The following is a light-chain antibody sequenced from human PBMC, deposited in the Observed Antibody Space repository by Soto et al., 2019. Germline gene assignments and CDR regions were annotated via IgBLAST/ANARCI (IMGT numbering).Light chain of an antibody. V-gene: IGKV3-11*01. CDR3: QRRTNWL. J-gene: IGKJ5*01. CDR2: DAS. CDR1: QRVSSY. Sequence: EIVVTQSPATLSLSPWERATLSCRASQRVSSYLAWYQQKPGQAPRLLIYDASNRATGIPARFSGSGSGTDFTLTISSLEPEDLAFYYCQRRTNWLFGQGTRLEIK.